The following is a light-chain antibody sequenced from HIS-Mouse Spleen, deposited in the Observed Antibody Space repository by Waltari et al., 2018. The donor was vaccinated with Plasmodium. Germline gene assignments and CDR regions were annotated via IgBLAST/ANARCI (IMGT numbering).Light chain of an antibody. Sequence: IVMTHSPATLSVSPRERSSLSCRASQSVSSNLAWYQQKPGQAPRLLIYGASTRATGIPARFSGSGSGTEFTLTISSLQSEDFAVYYCQQYNNWSFTFGPGTKVDIK. CDR1: QSVSSN. V-gene: IGKV3-15*01. CDR3: QQYNNWSFT. CDR2: GAS. J-gene: IGKJ3*01.